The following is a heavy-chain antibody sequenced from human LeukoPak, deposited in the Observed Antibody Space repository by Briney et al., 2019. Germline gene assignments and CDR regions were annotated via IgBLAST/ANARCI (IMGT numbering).Heavy chain of an antibody. Sequence: GGSLRLSCAVSGFTFDYAWMSWVRQAPGRGLEWVGRIRSKDAGGTTDYAAPVKGRFIISRDDSKNTLYLQMNSLKTEDTAVYYCTTDRTYSGSYRWGQGTMVTVSS. CDR3: TTDRTYSGSYR. D-gene: IGHD1-26*01. CDR1: GFTFDYAW. CDR2: IRSKDAGGTT. V-gene: IGHV3-15*07. J-gene: IGHJ3*01.